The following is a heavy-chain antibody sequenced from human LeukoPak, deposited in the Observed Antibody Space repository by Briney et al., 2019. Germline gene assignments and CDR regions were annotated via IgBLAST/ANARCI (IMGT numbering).Heavy chain of an antibody. CDR3: ARGPQWLNY. CDR1: GDSVSSDSAT. V-gene: IGHV6-1*01. J-gene: IGHJ4*02. D-gene: IGHD6-19*01. Sequence: SQTLSPTCAISGDSVSSDSATWNWIRQSPSRGLEWLGRTYYRSKWYSAYAVSVKSRISINSDTSKNQFSLQLNSVTPEDTAIYYCARGPQWLNYWGQGTLVTVS. CDR2: TYYRSKWYS.